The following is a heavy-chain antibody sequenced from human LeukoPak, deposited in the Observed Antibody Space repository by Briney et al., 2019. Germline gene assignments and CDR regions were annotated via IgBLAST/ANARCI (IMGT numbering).Heavy chain of an antibody. D-gene: IGHD2-2*01. CDR2: INTDGRTT. Sequence: GGSLRLSCAASGFTFSSYWVHWVPQAPGKGLMCVSHINTDGRTTTYGDSAKGRFTVSRDNAKNTLFLQISSLRVEDTAVYYCARGTAVTAGIDSWGQGTLVTVSS. CDR1: GFTFSSYW. V-gene: IGHV3-74*01. CDR3: ARGTAVTAGIDS. J-gene: IGHJ4*02.